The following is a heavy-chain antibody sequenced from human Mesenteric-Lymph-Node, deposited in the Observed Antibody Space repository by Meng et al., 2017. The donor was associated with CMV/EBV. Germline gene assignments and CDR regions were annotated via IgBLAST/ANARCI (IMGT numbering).Heavy chain of an antibody. Sequence: SCKTDGYTFTVHDLHWLRQAPGQGLEWMGRIAAYTGVTDYVQRFQDRVFMTRDTSISTVYMELSGLRSDDTAMYFCARGGATGVFDFWGQGTLVTVSS. V-gene: IGHV1-2*06. CDR3: ARGGATGVFDF. D-gene: IGHD1-14*01. CDR1: GYTFTVHD. J-gene: IGHJ4*02. CDR2: IAAYTGVT.